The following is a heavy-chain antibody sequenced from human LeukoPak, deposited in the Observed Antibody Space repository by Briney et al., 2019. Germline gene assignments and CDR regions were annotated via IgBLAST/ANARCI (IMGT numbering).Heavy chain of an antibody. Sequence: SETLSLTCAVYGGSFSGYYWSWIRQPPGKGLEWIGEINRSGSTNYNPSLKSRVTISVDTSKNQFSLKLSSVTAADTAMYYCVKDRHYSSSIMGIWGQGTLVTVSS. J-gene: IGHJ4*02. CDR2: INRSGST. V-gene: IGHV4-34*01. D-gene: IGHD6-19*01. CDR3: VKDRHYSSSIMGI. CDR1: GGSFSGYY.